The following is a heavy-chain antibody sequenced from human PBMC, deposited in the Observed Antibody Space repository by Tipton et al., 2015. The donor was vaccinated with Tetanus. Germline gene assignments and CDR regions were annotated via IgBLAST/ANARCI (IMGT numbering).Heavy chain of an antibody. Sequence: SLRLSCADSGFIFSSYTMNWVRQAPGKGLEWVASISSTSTYIYYADSVKGRFTISRDNAKNSLYLQMSSLRADDTAVYYCASGSTLDYWGQGALVSVSS. D-gene: IGHD6-25*01. CDR2: ISSTSTYI. CDR3: ASGSTLDY. V-gene: IGHV3-21*01. J-gene: IGHJ4*02. CDR1: GFIFSSYT.